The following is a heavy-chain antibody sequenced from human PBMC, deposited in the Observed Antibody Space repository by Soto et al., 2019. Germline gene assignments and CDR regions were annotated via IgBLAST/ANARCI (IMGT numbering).Heavy chain of an antibody. CDR1: GFTFSSYG. Sequence: GGSLRLSCAASGFTFSSYGMHWVRQAPGKGLEWVAVIWYDGSNKYYADSVKGRFTISRDNSKNTLYLQMNSLRAEDTAVYYCARDGGSGSYYSYGMDVWGQGTRVTVSS. V-gene: IGHV3-33*01. J-gene: IGHJ6*02. CDR3: ARDGGSGSYYSYGMDV. D-gene: IGHD3-10*01. CDR2: IWYDGSNK.